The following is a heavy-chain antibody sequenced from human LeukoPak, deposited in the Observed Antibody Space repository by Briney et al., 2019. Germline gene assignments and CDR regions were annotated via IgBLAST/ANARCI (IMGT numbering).Heavy chain of an antibody. D-gene: IGHD1-1*01. CDR1: GFTVSSNY. CDR3: ARDQGTGIYYGMDV. J-gene: IGHJ6*02. V-gene: IGHV3-53*01. CDR2: LYVGGST. Sequence: PGGSLRLSCAASGFTVSSNYMSWVRQAPGKGLEWVSVLYVGGSTYYADSVEGRFTISRDNPKNTLYLQMNSLRAEDTAVYYCARDQGTGIYYGMDVWGQGTTVTVSS.